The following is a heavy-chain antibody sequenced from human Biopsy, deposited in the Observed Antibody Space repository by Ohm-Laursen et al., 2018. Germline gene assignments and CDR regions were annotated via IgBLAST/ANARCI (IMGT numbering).Heavy chain of an antibody. CDR1: GFSFSIYS. CDR3: ARDVRPVTMIAEGDFDC. J-gene: IGHJ4*02. V-gene: IGHV3-21*01. D-gene: IGHD3-22*01. CDR2: ISSSSSYI. Sequence: LRLSCSASGFSFSIYSMNWVRQAPGKGLEWVSFISSSSSYIYYADSVKGRYTVSRDNARDSLYLQMNSLRAEDTAVYYCARDVRPVTMIAEGDFDCWGQGSLVTVS.